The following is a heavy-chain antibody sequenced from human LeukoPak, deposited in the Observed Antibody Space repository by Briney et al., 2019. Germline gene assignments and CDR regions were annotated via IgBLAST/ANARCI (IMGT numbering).Heavy chain of an antibody. CDR3: ARVKGSGWYEVDY. CDR2: ISSGGTTL. D-gene: IGHD6-19*01. J-gene: IGHJ4*02. V-gene: IGHV3-48*03. CDR1: GFTFSNYE. Sequence: GGSLRLSCAASGFTFSNYEMNWVRQAPGKGLEWVSYISSGGTTLYYADSVKGRFTISRDNVKNSLYLQMNSLSAEDTGVYYCARVKGSGWYEVDYWGQGTLVTVSS.